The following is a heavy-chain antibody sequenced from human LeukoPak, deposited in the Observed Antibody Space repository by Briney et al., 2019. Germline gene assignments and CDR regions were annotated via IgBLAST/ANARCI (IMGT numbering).Heavy chain of an antibody. D-gene: IGHD6-19*01. CDR1: GYTFTSYD. Sequence: ASVKVSCKASGYTFTSYDINWVRQATGQGLEWMGWMNPNSGNTDYAQKFQGRHTITRNTSISTAYMELSSLRSEDTAVYYCARDSSGWYHWFDPWGQGTLVTVSS. J-gene: IGHJ5*02. CDR3: ARDSSGWYHWFDP. V-gene: IGHV1-8*01. CDR2: MNPNSGNT.